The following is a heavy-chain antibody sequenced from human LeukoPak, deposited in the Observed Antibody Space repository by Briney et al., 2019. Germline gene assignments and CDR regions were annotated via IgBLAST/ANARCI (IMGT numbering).Heavy chain of an antibody. CDR3: ARAIAAAGWFDP. Sequence: SEXXXXXXTXSGGSISSXYWSWIRQPPGKGLEWIGYIYYSGSTNYNPSLKRRVTISVDTYKKQFSLKLSSVTAADTAVYYCARAIAAAGWFDPWGQGTLVTVSS. D-gene: IGHD6-13*01. CDR2: IYYSGST. CDR1: GGSISSXY. J-gene: IGHJ5*02. V-gene: IGHV4-59*01.